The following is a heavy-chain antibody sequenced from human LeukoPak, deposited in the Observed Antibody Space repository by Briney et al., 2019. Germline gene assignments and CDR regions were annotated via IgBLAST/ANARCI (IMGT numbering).Heavy chain of an antibody. CDR1: GLTFSSHW. D-gene: IGHD3-22*01. Sequence: PGGSLRLSCAASGLTFSSHWMHWVRQAPGKGLVWVSRITNDGSSTTYADSVKGRFTISRDNAKNMLYLQVNSLRAEDTAVYYCARDYYDSSGYYRYYFDYWGQGTLVTVSS. J-gene: IGHJ4*02. CDR2: ITNDGSST. V-gene: IGHV3-74*01. CDR3: ARDYYDSSGYYRYYFDY.